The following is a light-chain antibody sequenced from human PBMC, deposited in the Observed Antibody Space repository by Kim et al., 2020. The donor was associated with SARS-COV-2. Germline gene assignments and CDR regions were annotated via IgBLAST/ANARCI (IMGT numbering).Light chain of an antibody. V-gene: IGKV1-5*01. CDR3: QQCNSYLYT. J-gene: IGKJ2*01. CDR2: DAS. Sequence: DIQMTQSPSTLSASVGGRVTITCRASQSISSWLAWYQQKPGKAPKLLIYDASSLESGVPSRFSGSGSGTEFTLTISSLQPDDFATYYCQQCNSYLYTFGQGTKLEI. CDR1: QSISSW.